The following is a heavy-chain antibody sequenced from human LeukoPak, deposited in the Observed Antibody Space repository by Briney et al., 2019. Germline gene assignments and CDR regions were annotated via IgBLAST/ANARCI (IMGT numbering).Heavy chain of an antibody. CDR2: IYYSGST. D-gene: IGHD6-19*01. V-gene: IGHV4-59*01. J-gene: IGHJ4*02. Sequence: SETLSLTCTVSGGSISSYYWSWIRQPPGKGLEWIGYIYYSGSTNYNPSLKSRVTISVDTSKNQFSLKLTSVTAADTAVYYCARVRGSGLYYFDYWGQGTLVTVSS. CDR3: ARVRGSGLYYFDY. CDR1: GGSISSYY.